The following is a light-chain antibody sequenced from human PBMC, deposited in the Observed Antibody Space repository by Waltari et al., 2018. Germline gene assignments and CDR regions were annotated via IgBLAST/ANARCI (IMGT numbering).Light chain of an antibody. Sequence: QPELTQSPSASASLGASVKLTCILSSGHSSYAIAWHQQQPQKGPRYLMKPNSDGSHNKGDGIPDRFSGSSSGAERYLTISSLQSEDEADYYCQTWGTGTHVVFGGGTKLTVL. CDR2: PNSDGSH. CDR3: QTWGTGTHVV. CDR1: SGHSSYA. J-gene: IGLJ2*01. V-gene: IGLV4-69*01.